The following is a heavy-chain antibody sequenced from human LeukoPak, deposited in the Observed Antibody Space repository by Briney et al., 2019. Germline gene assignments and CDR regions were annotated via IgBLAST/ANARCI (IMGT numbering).Heavy chain of an antibody. CDR1: GFTFSNYW. Sequence: GGSLRLSCAASGFTFSNYWMHWVRQAPGKGLVWVSRINTDGSSTNYADSVKGRFTISRDNAKNTLYLQMNSLRAEDTAVYYCARAKTHNWYFDLWGRGTLVTVSS. CDR2: INTDGSST. J-gene: IGHJ2*01. V-gene: IGHV3-74*01. CDR3: ARAKTHNWYFDL.